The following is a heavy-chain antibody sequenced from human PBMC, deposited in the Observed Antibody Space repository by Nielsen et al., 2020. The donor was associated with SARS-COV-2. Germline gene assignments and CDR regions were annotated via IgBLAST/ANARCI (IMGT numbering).Heavy chain of an antibody. CDR2: IWYDGSEI. CDR1: GFTFGSYG. CDR3: TRAPYSSGDFDF. V-gene: IGHV3-33*01. J-gene: IGHJ4*02. D-gene: IGHD6-25*01. Sequence: GGSLRLSCAASGFTFGSYGMHWVRQAPGKGLEWLAVIWYDGSEIYYADPVNGRFTISRDTSKNTLYLQMNSLRVEDTAVYYCTRAPYSSGDFDFWGQGTLVTVSS.